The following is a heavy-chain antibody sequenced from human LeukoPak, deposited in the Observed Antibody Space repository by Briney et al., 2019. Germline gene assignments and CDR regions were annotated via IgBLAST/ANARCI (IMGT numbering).Heavy chain of an antibody. Sequence: SETLSLTCAVYGGSFSGYYWSWIRQPPGKGLEWIGYIYYSESTNYNPSLKSRVTISTDTSKSQFSLNLRSVTAEDTGIYYCARGRCRNSGCRPYFDYWGQGTQATVSS. CDR2: IYYSEST. J-gene: IGHJ4*02. D-gene: IGHD3-22*01. CDR3: ARGRCRNSGCRPYFDY. V-gene: IGHV4-59*01. CDR1: GGSFSGYY.